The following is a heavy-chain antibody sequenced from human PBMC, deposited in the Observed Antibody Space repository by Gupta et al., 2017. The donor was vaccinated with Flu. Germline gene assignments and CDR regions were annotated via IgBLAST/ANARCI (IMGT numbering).Heavy chain of an antibody. CDR3: ARDSYSSSSNWLDP. J-gene: IGHJ5*02. CDR2: IDPGGGST. Sequence: QVQLVQSVAEVKNPGASVKVPCKASGYILTHSYMHWVRQAPGQGLEWMGMIDPGGGSTFYAHNFQGRVTMTRDTSTTTVYMELNSLTSEDTAVYYCARDSYSSSSNWLDPWGQGSQVTVSS. V-gene: IGHV1-46*01. CDR1: GYILTHSY. D-gene: IGHD6-6*01.